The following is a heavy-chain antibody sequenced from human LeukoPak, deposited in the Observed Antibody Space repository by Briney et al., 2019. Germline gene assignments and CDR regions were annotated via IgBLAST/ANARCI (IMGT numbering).Heavy chain of an antibody. J-gene: IGHJ4*02. V-gene: IGHV3-33*01. CDR3: AREGDLHGYFDF. D-gene: IGHD3-16*01. Sequence: GGSLRLSCAASGFTFSSYGMHWVRQAPGKGLEWVAVIWYDGSNINYADSVKGRFTISRDNSKKTLFLQVNSLSAEDTAVYYCAREGDLHGYFDFWGQGTLVTVSS. CDR2: IWYDGSNI. CDR1: GFTFSSYG.